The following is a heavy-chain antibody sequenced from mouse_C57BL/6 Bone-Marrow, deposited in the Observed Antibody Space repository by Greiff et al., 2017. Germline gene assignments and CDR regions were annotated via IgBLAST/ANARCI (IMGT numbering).Heavy chain of an antibody. CDR3: ARKGGAWFAY. CDR1: GYTFTSYW. CDR2: IHPNSGST. V-gene: IGHV1-64*01. J-gene: IGHJ3*01. Sequence: QVQLQQPGAELVKPGASVKLSCKASGYTFTSYWMHWVKQRPGQGLEWIGMIHPNSGSTNYNEKFKSKATLTVDKSSSTDYMQLSSLTSEDSAVYYCARKGGAWFAYWGQGTLVTVSA.